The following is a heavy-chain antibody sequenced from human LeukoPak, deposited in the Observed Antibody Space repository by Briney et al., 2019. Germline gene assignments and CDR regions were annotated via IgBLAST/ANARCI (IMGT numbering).Heavy chain of an antibody. CDR2: ITGSGVGT. Sequence: PGGSLRLSCAASGFTFSSYAMSWVRQAPGKGLEWVSAITGSGVGTYDADSVKGRFTISRDNSKNTLNLQMNSLRAEDTAVYYCAKIRPRTTGGYFDYWGQGTLVTVSS. CDR3: AKIRPRTTGGYFDY. D-gene: IGHD1-1*01. V-gene: IGHV3-23*01. J-gene: IGHJ4*02. CDR1: GFTFSSYA.